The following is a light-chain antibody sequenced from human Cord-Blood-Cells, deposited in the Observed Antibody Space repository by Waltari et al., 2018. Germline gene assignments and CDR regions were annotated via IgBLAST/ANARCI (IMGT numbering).Light chain of an antibody. CDR3: QQYDNLPLT. Sequence: DIQMTQSPSSLSASVEDRFTLTCQASQDISNHLNWYQQKPGKAPKLLIYDASNLETGVPPSFSGSGSETDFTFTISSLPPEDIATYYCQQYDNLPLTFGGGTKVEIK. CDR2: DAS. J-gene: IGKJ4*01. V-gene: IGKV1-33*01. CDR1: QDISNH.